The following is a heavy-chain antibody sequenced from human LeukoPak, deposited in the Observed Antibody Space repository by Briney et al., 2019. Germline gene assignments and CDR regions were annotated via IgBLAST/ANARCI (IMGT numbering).Heavy chain of an antibody. J-gene: IGHJ4*02. CDR1: DGSISPYY. CDR2: IHYTGST. V-gene: IGHV4-59*01. D-gene: IGHD6-6*01. CDR3: ARGGSRYSSSSDFDY. Sequence: NPSETLSLTCTVSDGSISPYYWNWLRQPPGKGLEWIGHIHYTGSTNYNLSLKSRVTLSIDTSKKQFSLKLNSVTVADTAVYYCARGGSRYSSSSDFDYWGQGALVTVSS.